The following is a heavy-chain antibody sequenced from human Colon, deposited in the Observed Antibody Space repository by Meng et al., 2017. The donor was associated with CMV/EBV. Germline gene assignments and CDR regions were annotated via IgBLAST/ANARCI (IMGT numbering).Heavy chain of an antibody. CDR1: GFTFSSHH. J-gene: IGHJ4*02. Sequence: GESLKISCAASGFTFSSHHMNWVRQAPGKGLEWISFILSSGTAIYYADSLKGRFTISRDNAKNSLYLQINSLRVEDTAIYYCARILLGSRGADYWGQGTQVTVSS. CDR3: ARILLGSRGADY. V-gene: IGHV3-48*03. D-gene: IGHD2-8*02. CDR2: ILSSGTAI.